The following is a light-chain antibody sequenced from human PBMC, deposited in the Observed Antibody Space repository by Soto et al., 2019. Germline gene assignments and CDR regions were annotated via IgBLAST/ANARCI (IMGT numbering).Light chain of an antibody. Sequence: EIVLTQSPGTLSLSPGERATLSCRASQSLTNSFIAWYQQKPGQAPRLLIYDTSSRATGIPDRFSGSGSGTDFTLTISGLEPEDSAVYYCQQFDDSVTFGQGTRLEIK. V-gene: IGKV3-20*01. CDR3: QQFDDSVT. CDR1: QSLTNSF. J-gene: IGKJ5*01. CDR2: DTS.